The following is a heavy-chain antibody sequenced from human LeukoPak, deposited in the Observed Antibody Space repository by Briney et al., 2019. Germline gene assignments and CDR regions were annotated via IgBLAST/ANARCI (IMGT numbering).Heavy chain of an antibody. CDR1: GDSISNNDYY. Sequence: SETLSLTCTVSGDSISNNDYYWGWIRQPPGEGLEWIALINYNGRTFNNPSLKSRVAISIDTSNNQFSLKLTSVTAAGRAVYYCASPLSYGFYGMDVWGQGTTVTVSS. D-gene: IGHD5-18*01. CDR3: ASPLSYGFYGMDV. J-gene: IGHJ6*02. V-gene: IGHV4-39*01. CDR2: INYNGRT.